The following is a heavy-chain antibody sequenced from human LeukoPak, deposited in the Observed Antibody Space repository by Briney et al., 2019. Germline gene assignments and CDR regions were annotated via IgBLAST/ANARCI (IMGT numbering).Heavy chain of an antibody. CDR1: GFTFSSYK. D-gene: IGHD6-19*01. Sequence: GGSLRLSCAASGFTFSSYKMNWVRQAPGKGLEWVSYISSSGSTIYYADSVKGRFTISRDNAKNSLYLQMNSLRAEDTAVYYCARDYRNGWYGYFDYWGQGTLVTVSS. CDR2: ISSSGSTI. CDR3: ARDYRNGWYGYFDY. V-gene: IGHV3-48*03. J-gene: IGHJ4*02.